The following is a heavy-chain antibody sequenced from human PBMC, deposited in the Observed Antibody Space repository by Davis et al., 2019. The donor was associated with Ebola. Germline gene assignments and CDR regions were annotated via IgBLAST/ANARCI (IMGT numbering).Heavy chain of an antibody. CDR1: GFTISVYY. V-gene: IGHV3-11*01. Sequence: GESLKISCPASGFTISVYYMSWIRQAPGKGLEWVAYITNSGSGTYYADSVRGRFTISRDNAKNSLYLQMNSLRAEDTAVYYCARYRTPDAFRGYFDNWGQGNLVTVSS. D-gene: IGHD1-26*01. CDR3: ARYRTPDAFRGYFDN. CDR2: ITNSGSGT. J-gene: IGHJ4*02.